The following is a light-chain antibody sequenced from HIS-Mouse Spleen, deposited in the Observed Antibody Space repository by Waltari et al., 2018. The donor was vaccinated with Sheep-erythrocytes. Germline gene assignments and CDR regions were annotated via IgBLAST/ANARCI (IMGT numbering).Light chain of an antibody. V-gene: IGKV3-15*01. Sequence: EIVMTQSPATLSVSPGERATLSCRASQSVSSNLAWYQQKPGQAPRLLIYGAYTRATGIPARFSGSGSGTEFTLTISSMQSEDFAVYYCQQYNNWPPPYTFGQGTKPEIK. CDR1: QSVSSN. J-gene: IGKJ2*01. CDR2: GAY. CDR3: QQYNNWPPPYT.